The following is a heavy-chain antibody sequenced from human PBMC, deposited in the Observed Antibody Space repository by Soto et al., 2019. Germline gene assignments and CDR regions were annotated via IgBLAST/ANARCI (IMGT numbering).Heavy chain of an antibody. V-gene: IGHV3-23*01. CDR2: ITDSGGST. D-gene: IGHD4-17*01. Sequence: EVQLLESGGGLVQPGGSLRLSCAASGFTFNNYGMSWVRQAPGKGLEWVSAITDSGGSTYYADSVKGRFTISRDNSKNTVYLQMYSLRAEDTAVYYCAKAATVVTLYYFDYWGQGTLVTVSS. J-gene: IGHJ4*02. CDR1: GFTFNNYG. CDR3: AKAATVVTLYYFDY.